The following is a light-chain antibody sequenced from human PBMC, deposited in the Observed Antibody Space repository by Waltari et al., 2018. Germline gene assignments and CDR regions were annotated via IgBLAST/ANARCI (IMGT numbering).Light chain of an antibody. V-gene: IGLV1-40*01. CDR2: GVN. J-gene: IGLJ2*01. Sequence: QSVLTQPPSVSGAPGQRVTISCPGSESNIGAGYDVHWYRQLPGKAPTLLIYGVNTRPPGVSDRFSGSQFDTSASLAIAGLQADDEADYYCQSYDTTLSVVFGGGTKLTVL. CDR1: ESNIGAGYD. CDR3: QSYDTTLSVV.